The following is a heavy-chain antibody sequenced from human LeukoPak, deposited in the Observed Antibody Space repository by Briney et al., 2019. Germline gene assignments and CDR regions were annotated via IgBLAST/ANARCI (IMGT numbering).Heavy chain of an antibody. J-gene: IGHJ6*03. D-gene: IGHD2-2*01. V-gene: IGHV1-18*01. Sequence: EASVKVSCKASGYTFTSYGISWVRQAPGQGLEWMGWISAYNGNTNYAQKLQGRVTMTTDTSTSTAYMELRSLRSDDTAVYYCARVPPREYQLLSYYYYYMDVWGKGTTATVSS. CDR2: ISAYNGNT. CDR1: GYTFTSYG. CDR3: ARVPPREYQLLSYYYYYMDV.